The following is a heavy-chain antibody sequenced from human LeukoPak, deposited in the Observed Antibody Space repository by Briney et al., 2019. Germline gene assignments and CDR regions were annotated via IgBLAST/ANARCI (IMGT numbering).Heavy chain of an antibody. CDR3: ARDSGGYDYGNGMDV. V-gene: IGHV3-21*01. CDR1: GFTFSSYS. D-gene: IGHD5-12*01. Sequence: PGGSLRLSCAASGFTFSSYSMNWVRQAPGKGLEWVSSISSSSSYIYYADSVKGRFTISRDNAKNSLYLQMNSLRAEDTAVYYCARDSGGYDYGNGMDVWGQGTTVTVSS. CDR2: ISSSSSYI. J-gene: IGHJ6*02.